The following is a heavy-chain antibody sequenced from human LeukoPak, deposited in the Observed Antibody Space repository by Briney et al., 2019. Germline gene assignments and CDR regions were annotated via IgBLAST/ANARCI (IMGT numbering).Heavy chain of an antibody. J-gene: IGHJ4*02. V-gene: IGHV4-59*12. Sequence: PSETLSLTCTVSGGSIIGYYWDWLRHRPGRGLEWIGYVHYSGSTKSNSSLNNRIIISIDTSKTQFSLRLTSVTPADTAVYYWARDLAGEWGNYFDYWGQGIVVTVPS. CDR3: ARDLAGEWGNYFDY. D-gene: IGHD3-16*01. CDR1: GGSIIGYY. CDR2: VHYSGST.